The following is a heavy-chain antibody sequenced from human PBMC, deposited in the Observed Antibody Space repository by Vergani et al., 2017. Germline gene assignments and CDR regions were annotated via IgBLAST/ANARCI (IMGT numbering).Heavy chain of an antibody. CDR1: GFTLSSHA. J-gene: IGHJ4*02. CDR3: ARVIVGCSRTNCFADH. V-gene: IGHV3-33*01. CDR2: IWYDGSKE. Sequence: LVESGGGLVQPGGSLRLSCAGSGFTLSSHAMHWVRQAPGKGLEWVAFIWYDGSKEYYADSVKGRFTISRDNSKNTLYLQMNNLRAADTAVYYCARVIVGCSRTNCFADHWGQGTLVTVSS. D-gene: IGHD2-2*01.